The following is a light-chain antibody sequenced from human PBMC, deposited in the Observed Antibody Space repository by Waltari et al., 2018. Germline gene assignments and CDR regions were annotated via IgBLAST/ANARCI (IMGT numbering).Light chain of an antibody. CDR2: DAS. J-gene: IGKJ2*01. V-gene: IGKV3-11*01. CDR1: QTVRSY. CDR3: QQRSNWPYT. Sequence: SLGASQTVRSYLAWDQQKPGQAPMLLIFDASSRAPGIPAKFSGSGSETDFTLTVSNLEPEDFAVYYCQQRSNWPYTFGQGTRVEIK.